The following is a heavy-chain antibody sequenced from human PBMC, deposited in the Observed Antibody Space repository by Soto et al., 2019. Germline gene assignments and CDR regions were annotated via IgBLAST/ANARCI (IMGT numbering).Heavy chain of an antibody. CDR2: ISSDGSST. J-gene: IGHJ4*02. CDR1: GFPFSTYW. CDR3: TRDRPIDY. Sequence: GGSLRLSCAASGFPFSTYWMDWVRQAPGKGLVWVSRISSDGSSTYYADSVKGRFTISRDNAKNTLYLQINSLRAEDTAVYYCTRDRPIDYWGQGTLVTVSS. V-gene: IGHV3-74*01.